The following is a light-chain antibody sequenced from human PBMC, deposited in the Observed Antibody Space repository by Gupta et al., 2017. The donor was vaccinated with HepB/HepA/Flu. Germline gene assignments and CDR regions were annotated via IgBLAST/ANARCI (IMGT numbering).Light chain of an antibody. J-gene: IGLJ2*01. Sequence: QSALTQPASVSGPRGRSITISCTGTSSDVGGYNYVSWYQQHPGKAPKLMIYDVSNRPSGVSNRFSGSKSGNTASLTISGLQAEDETDYYCSSYTSSITYVVFGGGTKLTVL. CDR3: SSYTSSITYVV. CDR2: DVS. CDR1: SSDVGGYNY. V-gene: IGLV2-14*03.